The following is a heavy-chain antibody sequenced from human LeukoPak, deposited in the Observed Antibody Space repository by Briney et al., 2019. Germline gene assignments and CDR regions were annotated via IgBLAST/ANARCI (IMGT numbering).Heavy chain of an antibody. CDR3: ARQRYYYGSGSAY. CDR2: IYYSGST. Sequence: SETLSLTCTVSGGSISSSSYYWGWIRQPPGKGLEWIGSIYYSGSTYYNPSLKSRVTISLDTSKNQFSLKLSSVTAADTAVYYCARQRYYYGSGSAYWGQGTLVTVSS. CDR1: GGSISSSSYY. V-gene: IGHV4-39*01. J-gene: IGHJ4*02. D-gene: IGHD3-10*01.